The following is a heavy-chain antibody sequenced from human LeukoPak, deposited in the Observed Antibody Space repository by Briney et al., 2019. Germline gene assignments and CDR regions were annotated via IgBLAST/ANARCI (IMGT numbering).Heavy chain of an antibody. CDR2: INHSGST. V-gene: IGHV4-34*01. CDR3: ARRPTYYDFWSGYCFDY. CDR1: GGSFSGYY. J-gene: IGHJ4*02. D-gene: IGHD3-3*01. Sequence: SETLSLTCAVYGGSFSGYYWSWIRQTPGKGLEWIGEINHSGSTNYNPSLKSRVTISVDTSKNQFSLKLSSVTAADTAVYYCARRPTYYDFWSGYCFDYWGQGTLVTVSS.